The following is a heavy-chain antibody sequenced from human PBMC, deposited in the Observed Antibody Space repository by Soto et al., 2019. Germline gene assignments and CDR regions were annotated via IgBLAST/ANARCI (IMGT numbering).Heavy chain of an antibody. D-gene: IGHD5-18*01. CDR1: GGSISSGGYS. J-gene: IGHJ4*02. CDR3: ARGYSYGYLDY. Sequence: SETLSLTCAVSGGSISSGGYSWSWIRQPPGKGLEWIGYIYHSGSTYYNPSLKSRVTISVDRSKNQFSLKLSSVTAADTAVYYCARGYSYGYLDYWGQGTLVTVSS. CDR2: IYHSGST. V-gene: IGHV4-30-2*01.